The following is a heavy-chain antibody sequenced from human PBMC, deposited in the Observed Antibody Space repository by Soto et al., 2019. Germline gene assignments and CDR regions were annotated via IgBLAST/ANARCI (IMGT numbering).Heavy chain of an antibody. D-gene: IGHD3-10*01. CDR3: ARVENGWFGELEGWFDP. V-gene: IGHV1-18*01. J-gene: IGHJ5*02. Sequence: QVQLVQSGAEVKKPGASVKVSCKASGYTFTSYGISWVRQAPGQGLEWMGWISAYNGNTNYAQKLQGRVTMTIDTSTSTAYMELRSLRSDDTAVYYCARVENGWFGELEGWFDPWGQGTLVTVSS. CDR1: GYTFTSYG. CDR2: ISAYNGNT.